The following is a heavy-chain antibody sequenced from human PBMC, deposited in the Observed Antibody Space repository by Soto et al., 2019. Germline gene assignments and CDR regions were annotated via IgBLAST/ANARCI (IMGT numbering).Heavy chain of an antibody. D-gene: IGHD5-18*01. CDR2: IYYSGST. J-gene: IGHJ4*02. V-gene: IGHV4-61*05. CDR3: ARGYGSNFDY. Sequence: SETLSLTCTVSGGSISSSSYNWGWIRQPPGKGLEWIGYIYYSGSTNYNPSLKSRVTISVDTSKNQFSLRLSSVTAAATAVYSCARGYGSNFDYWGQGPLVTVSA. CDR1: GGSISSSSYN.